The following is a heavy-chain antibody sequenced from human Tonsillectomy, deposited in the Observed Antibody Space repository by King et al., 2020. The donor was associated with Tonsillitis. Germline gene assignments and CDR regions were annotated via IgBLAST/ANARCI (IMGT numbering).Heavy chain of an antibody. V-gene: IGHV4-31*03. CDR3: AGGGDVSAAGRFDY. CDR1: GGSISSGGYY. J-gene: IGHJ4*02. D-gene: IGHD6-13*01. CDR2: IHYSGST. Sequence: QLQESGPGLVKPSQTLSLTCTVSGGSISSGGYYWSWIRQHPGKGLEWIGYIHYSGSTYYNPSLKSRVTISVDTTKNQFSLKLSSVTAADTAVYYCAGGGDVSAAGRFDYWGQGTLVTVSS.